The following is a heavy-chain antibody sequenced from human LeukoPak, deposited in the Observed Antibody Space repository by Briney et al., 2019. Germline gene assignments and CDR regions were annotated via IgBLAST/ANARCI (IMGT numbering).Heavy chain of an antibody. J-gene: IGHJ5*02. D-gene: IGHD2-2*01. V-gene: IGHV3-21*01. CDR2: ISSSSSYI. CDR1: GFTFSSYS. CDR3: AKRYCSSTSCYWFDP. Sequence: NPGGSLRLSCAASGFTFSSYSMNWVRQAPGKGLEWVSSISSSSSYIYYADSVKGRFTISRDNAKNSLYLQMNSLRAEDTAVYYCAKRYCSSTSCYWFDPWGQGTLVTVSS.